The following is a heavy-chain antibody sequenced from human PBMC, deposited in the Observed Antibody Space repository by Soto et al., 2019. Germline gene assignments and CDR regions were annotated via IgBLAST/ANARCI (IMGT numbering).Heavy chain of an antibody. CDR2: IITISGAA. D-gene: IGHD1-7*01. V-gene: IGHV1-69*06. J-gene: IGHJ4*02. CDR3: ARDMTRTVVPYFDF. CDR1: GGTFSNYV. Sequence: QVQLVQSGAEVKKPGSSVKVSCKASGGTFSNYVVNWVRQAPGQGLEWMGRIITISGAANYAQKFQGRVTITADKSTSTSYMELSRLRSEDTAVYYCARDMTRTVVPYFDFWGQGTLVTVSS.